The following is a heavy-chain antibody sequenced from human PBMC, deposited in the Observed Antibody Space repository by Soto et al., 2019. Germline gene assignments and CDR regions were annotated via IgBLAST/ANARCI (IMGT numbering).Heavy chain of an antibody. J-gene: IGHJ4*02. CDR3: ARDGTGGTTFRGYLDY. D-gene: IGHD1-1*01. CDR1: GGTFSSYT. CDR2: IIPILGIA. Sequence: ASVKVSCKASGGTFSSYTISWVRQAPGQGLEWMGRIIPILGIANYAQKFQGRVTITADKSTSTAYMELNSLRVEDTAVYYCARDGTGGTTFRGYLDYWGQGTLVTVSS. V-gene: IGHV1-69*04.